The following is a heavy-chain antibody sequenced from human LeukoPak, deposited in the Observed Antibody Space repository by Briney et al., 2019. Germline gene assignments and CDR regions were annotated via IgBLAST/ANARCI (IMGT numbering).Heavy chain of an antibody. CDR2: ISYDGSNK. J-gene: IGHJ3*02. CDR3: ARGRRGYSYGHDAFDI. D-gene: IGHD5-18*01. Sequence: PGRSLRLSCAASGFSFRSYAMHWVRQAPGKGLEWVAVISYDGSNKYYADSVKGRFTISRDNSKNTLYLQMNSLRAEDTAVYYCARGRRGYSYGHDAFDIWGQGTMVTVSS. V-gene: IGHV3-30*04. CDR1: GFSFRSYA.